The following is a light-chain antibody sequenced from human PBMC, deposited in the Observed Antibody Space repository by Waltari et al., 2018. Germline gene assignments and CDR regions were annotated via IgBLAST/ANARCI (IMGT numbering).Light chain of an antibody. J-gene: IGLJ2*01. CDR1: SNNFGNYYL. V-gene: IGLV2-23*01. CDR2: EGS. CDR3: CSYGGRTTI. Sequence: QSALTQPASVSGSPGQSITIPCTGGSNNFGNYYLISWYQQHPGKAPKLVIFEGSKRPSWVSDRFSGSHSDNSAALTISGLQAEDEADYYCCSYGGRTTIFGGGTRLTVL.